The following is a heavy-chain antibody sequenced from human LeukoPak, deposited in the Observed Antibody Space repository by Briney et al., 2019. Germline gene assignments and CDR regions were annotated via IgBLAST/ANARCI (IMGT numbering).Heavy chain of an antibody. CDR1: GFTFSSYG. Sequence: PGGSLRLSCAAPGFTFSSYGMHWVRQAPGKGLEWVAVISYDGSNKYYADSVKGRFTISRDNSKNTLYLQMNSLRAEDTAVYYCAKDATNGGQDYWGQGTLVTVSS. V-gene: IGHV3-30*18. CDR2: ISYDGSNK. CDR3: AKDATNGGQDY. D-gene: IGHD4-23*01. J-gene: IGHJ4*02.